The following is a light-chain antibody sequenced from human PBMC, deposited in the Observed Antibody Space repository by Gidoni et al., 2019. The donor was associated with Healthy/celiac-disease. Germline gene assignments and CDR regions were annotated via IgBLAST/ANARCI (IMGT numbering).Light chain of an antibody. V-gene: IGKV1-5*03. J-gene: IGKJ2*04. CDR2: KAS. Sequence: DIQMTQSPSTLSAPVGDRVTITCRASQSISSWLAWYQQKPGKAPKLLIYKASSLESGVPSRFSGSGSGTEFTLTISSLQPDDFATYYCQQYNSYPCSFGQGTKLEIK. CDR1: QSISSW. CDR3: QQYNSYPCS.